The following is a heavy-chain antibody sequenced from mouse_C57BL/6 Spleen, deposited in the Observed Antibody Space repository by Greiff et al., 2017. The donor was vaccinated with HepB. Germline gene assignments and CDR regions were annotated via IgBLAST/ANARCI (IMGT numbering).Heavy chain of an antibody. CDR3: AKGTRGDYAMDY. CDR1: GYTFTSYT. CDR2: INPSSGYT. J-gene: IGHJ4*01. D-gene: IGHD3-3*01. V-gene: IGHV1-4*01. Sequence: QVQLQQSGAELARPGASVKMSCKASGYTFTSYTMHWVKQRPGQGLEWIGYINPSSGYTKYNQKFKDKATLTADKSSSTAYMQLSSLTSEDSAVYYCAKGTRGDYAMDYWGQGTSVTVSS.